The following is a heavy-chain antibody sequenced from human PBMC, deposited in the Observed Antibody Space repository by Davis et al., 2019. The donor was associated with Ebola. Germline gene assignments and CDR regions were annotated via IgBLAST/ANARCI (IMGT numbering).Heavy chain of an antibody. Sequence: ASVKVSCKVSGYTLTELSMHWVRQAPGKGLEWMGGFDPEDGETIYAQKFQGRVTMTEDTSTDTAYMELSSLRSEDTAVYYCATAPGEDFWGWFDPWGQGTLVTVSS. CDR2: FDPEDGET. V-gene: IGHV1-24*01. J-gene: IGHJ5*02. CDR1: GYTLTELS. CDR3: ATAPGEDFWGWFDP. D-gene: IGHD3-3*01.